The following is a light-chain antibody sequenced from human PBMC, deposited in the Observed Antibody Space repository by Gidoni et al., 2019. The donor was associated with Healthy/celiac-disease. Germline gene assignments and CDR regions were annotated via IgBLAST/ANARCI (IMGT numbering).Light chain of an antibody. CDR2: KAS. CDR1: QSISSW. Sequence: DIQMTQSSSTLSASVGDRVTITCRASQSISSWLAWYQQKPGKAPKLLIYKASSLESGVQSRFSGSGSGTEFTLTISSLQPDDFATYYCQQYNSYSYTFGQGTKLETK. J-gene: IGKJ2*01. CDR3: QQYNSYSYT. V-gene: IGKV1-5*03.